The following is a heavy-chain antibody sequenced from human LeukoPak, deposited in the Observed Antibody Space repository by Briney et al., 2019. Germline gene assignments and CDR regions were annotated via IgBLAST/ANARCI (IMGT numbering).Heavy chain of an antibody. CDR1: GFTFSSYA. CDR2: ISYDGSNK. Sequence: PGRSLRLSCAASGFTFSSYAMHWVRQAPGKGLEWVAVISYDGSNKYYADSVKGRFTISRDNAKNSLYLQMNSLRAEDTAVYYCARDPPYSSSWYPTAGGMDVWGQGTTVTVSS. CDR3: ARDPPYSSSWYPTAGGMDV. D-gene: IGHD6-13*01. V-gene: IGHV3-30-3*01. J-gene: IGHJ6*02.